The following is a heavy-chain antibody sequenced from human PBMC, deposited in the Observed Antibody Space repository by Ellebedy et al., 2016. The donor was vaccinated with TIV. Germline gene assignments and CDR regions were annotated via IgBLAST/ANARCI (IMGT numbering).Heavy chain of an antibody. D-gene: IGHD5-18*01. CDR2: IIPIVGIA. CDR1: GGPFSSYA. CDR3: ARTHTAMLEYNYGMDV. J-gene: IGHJ6*02. V-gene: IGHV1-69*04. Sequence: AASVKVSCKASGGPFSSYAIRWVRQAPGQGLEWMGRIIPIVGIANYAQDCQGRVTITADKSTSTAFMELSSLRSEDTAVYYCARTHTAMLEYNYGMDVWGQGTTVTVSS.